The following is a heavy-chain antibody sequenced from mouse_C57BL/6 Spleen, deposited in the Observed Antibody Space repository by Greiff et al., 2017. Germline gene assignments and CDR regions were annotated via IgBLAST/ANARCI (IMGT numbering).Heavy chain of an antibody. CDR2: IDPETGGT. Sequence: QVQLKESGAELVRPGASVTLSCKASGYTFTDYEMHWVKQTPVHGLEWIGAIDPETGGTAYNQKFKGKAILTADKSSSTAYMELRSLTSEDSAVYYCTRYYGTPYYYAMDYWGQGTSVTVSS. CDR1: GYTFTDYE. J-gene: IGHJ4*01. D-gene: IGHD1-1*01. CDR3: TRYYGTPYYYAMDY. V-gene: IGHV1-15*01.